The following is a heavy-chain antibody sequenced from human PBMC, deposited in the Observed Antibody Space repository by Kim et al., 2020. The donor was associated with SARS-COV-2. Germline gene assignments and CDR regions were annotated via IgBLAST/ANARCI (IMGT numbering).Heavy chain of an antibody. CDR1: GYNFDSHW. D-gene: IGHD3-10*01. CDR2: IFPGDSDV. Sequence: GESLKISCKGSGYNFDSHWIAWVRQMPGKGLEWMGVIFPGDSDVRYSPPFQGQVTISADKSLDTAYMQWWSLKSSDSAMYYCARPVMIRGNYGMDVWGQGTTVTVSS. CDR3: ARPVMIRGNYGMDV. V-gene: IGHV5-51*01. J-gene: IGHJ6*02.